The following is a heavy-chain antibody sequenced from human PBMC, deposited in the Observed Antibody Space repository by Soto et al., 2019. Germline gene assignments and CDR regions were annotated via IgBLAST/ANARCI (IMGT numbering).Heavy chain of an antibody. D-gene: IGHD2-2*01. CDR2: IYYSGST. CDR1: GGSISSGDYY. Sequence: QVQLQESGPGLVKPSQTLSLTCTVSGGSISSGDYYWSWIRQPPGKGLEWIGYIYYSGSTYYNPSLKSRVTISVDTSKNQFSLKLSSVTAADTAVYYCARDARGYCSSTSCVDDAFDIWGQGTMVTVSS. CDR3: ARDARGYCSSTSCVDDAFDI. V-gene: IGHV4-30-4*01. J-gene: IGHJ3*02.